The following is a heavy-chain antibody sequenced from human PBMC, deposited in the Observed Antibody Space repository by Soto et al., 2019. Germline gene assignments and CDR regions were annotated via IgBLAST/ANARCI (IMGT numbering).Heavy chain of an antibody. CDR3: ARGTSNYYGSGSYPTPEFDP. D-gene: IGHD3-10*01. CDR1: GFTFSSYW. CDR2: ISSSSSYI. J-gene: IGHJ5*02. V-gene: IGHV3-21*01. Sequence: GGSLRLSCAASGFTFSSYWMSWVRQAPGKGLEWVSSISSSSSYIYYADSVKGRFTISRDNAKNSLYLQMNSLRAEDTAVYYCARGTSNYYGSGSYPTPEFDPWGQGTLVTVSS.